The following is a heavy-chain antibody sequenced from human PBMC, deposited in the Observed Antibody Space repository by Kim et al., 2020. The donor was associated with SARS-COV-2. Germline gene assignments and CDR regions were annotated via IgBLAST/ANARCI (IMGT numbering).Heavy chain of an antibody. CDR3: ARGRSIFGVVIPLGMDV. Sequence: LKSRVTISVDTAKNQFSRKLSSVTAADTAVYYCARGRSIFGVVIPLGMDVWGQGTTVTVSS. J-gene: IGHJ6*02. D-gene: IGHD3-3*01. V-gene: IGHV4-34*01.